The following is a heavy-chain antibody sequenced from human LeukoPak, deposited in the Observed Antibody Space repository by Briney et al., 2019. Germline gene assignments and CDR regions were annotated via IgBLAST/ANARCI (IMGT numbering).Heavy chain of an antibody. J-gene: IGHJ4*02. V-gene: IGHV3-53*01. CDR1: GFTVSSNY. Sequence: GGSLRLSCAASGFTVSSNYMSWVRQAPGKGLEWVSVIYSGGRTYYPDSVKGRFTISRDNSKNTLYLQMNSLRAEDTAVYYCARDLFSYGANQDDYWGQGTLVTVSS. CDR2: IYSGGRT. D-gene: IGHD5-18*01. CDR3: ARDLFSYGANQDDY.